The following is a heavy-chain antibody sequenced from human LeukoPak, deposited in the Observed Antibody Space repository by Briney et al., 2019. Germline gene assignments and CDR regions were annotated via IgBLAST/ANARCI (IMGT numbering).Heavy chain of an antibody. J-gene: IGHJ3*02. V-gene: IGHV1-18*01. CDR1: GYTFTSYG. D-gene: IGHD5-12*01. CDR2: ISAYNGNT. Sequence: ASVKVSCKASGYTFTSYGISWVRQAPGQGLEWMGWISAYNGNTNYAQKPQGRVTMTTDTSTSTAYMELRSLRSDDTAVYYCAREMVATISGDAFDIWGQGTMVTVSS. CDR3: AREMVATISGDAFDI.